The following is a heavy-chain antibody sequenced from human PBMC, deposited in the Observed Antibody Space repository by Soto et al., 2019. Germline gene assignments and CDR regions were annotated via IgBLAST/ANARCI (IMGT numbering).Heavy chain of an antibody. CDR1: GGSISSYY. D-gene: IGHD3-22*01. CDR2: IYYSGST. V-gene: IGHV4-59*01. Sequence: SETLSLTCTVSGGSISSYYWSWIRQPPGKGLEWIGYIYYSGSTNYNPSLKSRVTISVDTSKNQFSLKLSSVTAADTAVYYCARGSNTAYYYDSSGYLPDYWGQGTPVTVSS. CDR3: ARGSNTAYYYDSSGYLPDY. J-gene: IGHJ4*02.